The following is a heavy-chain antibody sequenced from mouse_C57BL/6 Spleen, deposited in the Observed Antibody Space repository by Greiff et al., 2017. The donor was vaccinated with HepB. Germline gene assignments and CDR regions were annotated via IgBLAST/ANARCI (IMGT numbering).Heavy chain of an antibody. Sequence: VQLQQPGAELVRPGSSVKLSCKASGYTFTSYWMDWVKQRPGQGLEWIGNIYPSDSETHYNQKFKDKATFTEDKSSSTAYMQLSSLTSEDSAVYCCARSGGRWFAYWGQGTLVTVSA. J-gene: IGHJ3*01. CDR3: ARSGGRWFAY. CDR1: GYTFTSYW. V-gene: IGHV1-61*01. CDR2: IYPSDSET.